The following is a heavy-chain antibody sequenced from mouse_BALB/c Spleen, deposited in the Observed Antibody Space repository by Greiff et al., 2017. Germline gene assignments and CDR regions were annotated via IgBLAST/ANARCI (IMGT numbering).Heavy chain of an antibody. CDR2: ISYSGST. Sequence: EVKLQESGPGLVKPSQSLSLTCTVTGYSITSDYAWNWIRQCPGNKLEWMGYISYSGSTSYNPSLKSRISITRDTSKNQFFLQLNSVTTEDTATYYCARRRYDGYFDYWGQGTTLTVSS. D-gene: IGHD2-14*01. V-gene: IGHV3-2*02. CDR3: ARRRYDGYFDY. CDR1: GYSITSDYA. J-gene: IGHJ2*01.